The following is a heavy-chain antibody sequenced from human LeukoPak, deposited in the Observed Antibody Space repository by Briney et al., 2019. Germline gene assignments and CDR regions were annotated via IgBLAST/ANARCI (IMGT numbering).Heavy chain of an antibody. Sequence: SETLSLTCTVSGGSISSYHWIWMRQPPGKGLEWIEYIYYSGTTNYNPSLKSRVPISVDTSKNQFSLKLSPVTAADTAVYYCARRGYSSGWYYFDYRGQGTNPTVSS. CDR1: GGSISSYH. CDR3: ARRGYSSGWYYFDY. J-gene: IGHJ4*02. CDR2: IYYSGTT. V-gene: IGHV4-59*08. D-gene: IGHD6-19*01.